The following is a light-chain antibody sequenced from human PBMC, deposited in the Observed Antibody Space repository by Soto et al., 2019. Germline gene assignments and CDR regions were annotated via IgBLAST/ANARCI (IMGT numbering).Light chain of an antibody. Sequence: QSALTHAASVYGSPGQSITISCTGTSTVVGCYNSDSCCQQHPGKAPKLMIYQVSSRPSGISNRFSDSKSGNTASLTISGLQAEDEADYYCSSYTSTNFWVFGEGSKVTVL. CDR1: STVVGCYNS. V-gene: IGLV2-14*01. J-gene: IGLJ3*02. CDR3: SSYTSTNFWV. CDR2: QVS.